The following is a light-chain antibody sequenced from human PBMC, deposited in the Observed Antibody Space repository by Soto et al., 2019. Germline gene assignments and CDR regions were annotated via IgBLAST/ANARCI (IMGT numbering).Light chain of an antibody. CDR3: QQYESYPIT. V-gene: IGKV1-13*02. J-gene: IGKJ5*01. CDR2: DAS. Sequence: PLTQSPTSLSASVGDRVTITCRASQGISLSLAWYQQRPGNSPRLLIYDASALGSGVPSRFSGHASGTEFTLSISSLHPEDFATYFCQQYESYPITFGQGTRLEI. CDR1: QGISLS.